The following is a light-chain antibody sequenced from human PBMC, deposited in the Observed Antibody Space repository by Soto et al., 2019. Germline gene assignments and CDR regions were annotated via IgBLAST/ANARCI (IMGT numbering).Light chain of an antibody. J-gene: IGKJ4*01. CDR1: QSVSAYY. CDR3: HQYHTSPFT. CDR2: TGS. V-gene: IGKV3-20*01. Sequence: EIVLTHSPGTLSLSPWDTATLSCRASQSVSAYYFAWYQQRPGQAPRLLIHTGSNRASGIPDRFSGRGGGRDFTLTINKVQPEDCAVYICHQYHTSPFTFGGGTKVDIK.